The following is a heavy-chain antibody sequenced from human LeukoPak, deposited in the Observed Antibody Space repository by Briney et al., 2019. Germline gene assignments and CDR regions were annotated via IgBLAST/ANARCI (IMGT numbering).Heavy chain of an antibody. V-gene: IGHV4-59*01. D-gene: IGHD3-3*01. CDR2: IYYSGST. Sequence: SETLSLTCTVSGGSISSYYWSWIRQPPGKGLEWIGYIYYSGSTNYNPSLKSRVTISVDTSKNQFSLKLSSVTAADTAVYYCVRGGYDFWSGYYTYWGQGTLVTVSS. J-gene: IGHJ4*02. CDR1: GGSISSYY. CDR3: VRGGYDFWSGYYTY.